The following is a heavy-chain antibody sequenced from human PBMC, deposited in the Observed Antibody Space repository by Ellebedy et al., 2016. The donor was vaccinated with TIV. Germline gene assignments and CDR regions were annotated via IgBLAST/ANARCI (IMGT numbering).Heavy chain of an antibody. Sequence: PGGSLRLTCAASGFTFRNYWMHWVSHAPGKELVWASSIKTEGTISDYAASVQGRFTISRDNAKNTLYLQMNNLRAEDTAVYYSARGTDPYLDLPNWLDPWGQGTLVTVSP. CDR2: IKTEGTIS. CDR3: ARGTDPYLDLPNWLDP. V-gene: IGHV3-74*01. J-gene: IGHJ5*02. CDR1: GFTFRNYW. D-gene: IGHD1/OR15-1a*01.